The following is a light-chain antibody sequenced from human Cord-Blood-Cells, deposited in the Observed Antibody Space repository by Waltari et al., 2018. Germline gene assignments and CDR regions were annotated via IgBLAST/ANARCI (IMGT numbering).Light chain of an antibody. CDR3: MQALQTPLT. CDR1: QSRLHSNGYNY. CDR2: LGS. V-gene: IGKV2-28*01. Sequence: DIVITQSPLSLPVTPGEPASISCRSSQSRLHSNGYNYLDWYLQKPGQSPQLLIYLGSNRSSGVPDRFSGSGSGTDFTLKISRVEAEDVGVYYCMQALQTPLTFGGGTKVEIK. J-gene: IGKJ4*01.